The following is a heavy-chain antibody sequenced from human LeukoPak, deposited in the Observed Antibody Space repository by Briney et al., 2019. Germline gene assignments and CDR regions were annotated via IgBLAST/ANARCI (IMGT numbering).Heavy chain of an antibody. V-gene: IGHV3-48*03. J-gene: IGHJ5*02. CDR2: ISSSGSTI. Sequence: GGSLRLSCAASGFTFSSYEMNWVRQAPGKGLEWVSYISSSGSTIYYADSVKGRFTISRDDAKNSLYLQMNSLRAEDTAAYYCARDSSGWYSNWFDPWGQGTLVTVSS. CDR3: ARDSSGWYSNWFDP. CDR1: GFTFSSYE. D-gene: IGHD6-19*01.